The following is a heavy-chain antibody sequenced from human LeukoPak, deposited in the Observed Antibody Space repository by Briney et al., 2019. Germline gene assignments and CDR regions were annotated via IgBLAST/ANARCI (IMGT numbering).Heavy chain of an antibody. CDR1: GGSVTSHY. D-gene: IGHD3-3*01. J-gene: IGHJ4*02. CDR3: AREPYNFWSGYPDY. CDR2: IYYGGST. V-gene: IGHV4-59*02. Sequence: PSETLSLTCNVSGGSVTSHYSSWIRQPPGKGLEWIGFIYYGGSTNYNPSLKSRVTMSLDTSKSQFSLKLTSVTAADTAVYYCAREPYNFWSGYPDYWGQGALVTVSS.